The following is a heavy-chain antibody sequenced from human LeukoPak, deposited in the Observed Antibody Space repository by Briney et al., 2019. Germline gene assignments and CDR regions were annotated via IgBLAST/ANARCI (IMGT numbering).Heavy chain of an antibody. J-gene: IGHJ6*02. Sequence: ASVKVSCKASGYTFTSYYMHWVRQAPGQGLEWMGIINPSGGSTSYAQKFQGRVTMTRDTSTSTVYMELSSLRSEDTAVYYCARVPVAGTGVRYYYYGMDVWGQGTTVTVSS. CDR2: INPSGGST. D-gene: IGHD6-19*01. V-gene: IGHV1-46*01. CDR3: ARVPVAGTGVRYYYYGMDV. CDR1: GYTFTSYY.